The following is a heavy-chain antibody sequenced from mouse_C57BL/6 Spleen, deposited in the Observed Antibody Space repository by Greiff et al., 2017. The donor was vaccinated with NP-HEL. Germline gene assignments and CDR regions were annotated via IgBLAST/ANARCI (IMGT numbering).Heavy chain of an antibody. CDR1: GYTFTEYT. V-gene: IGHV1-62-2*01. J-gene: IGHJ2*01. D-gene: IGHD1-1*01. CDR3: ARHEGGGGSRTFFDY. Sequence: VQRVESGAELVKPGASVKLSCKASGYTFTEYTIHWVKQRSGQGLEWIGWFYPGSGSIKYNEKFKDKATLTADKSSSTVYMELSRLTSEDSAVYFCARHEGGGGSRTFFDYWGQGTTLTVSS. CDR2: FYPGSGSI.